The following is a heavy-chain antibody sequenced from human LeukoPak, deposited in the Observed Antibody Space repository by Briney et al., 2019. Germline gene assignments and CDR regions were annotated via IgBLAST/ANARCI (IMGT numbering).Heavy chain of an antibody. Sequence: GGSLRLSCAASGFTFSGSAMYWVRQASGKGLEWVGHIRSKTNSYATIYAASVKGRFTIARDDSKNTAYLQMNSLKTEDTAVYYCTRLHLGWGQGTLVTVSS. CDR2: IRSKTNSYAT. D-gene: IGHD1-26*01. CDR1: GFTFSGSA. CDR3: TRLHLG. J-gene: IGHJ4*02. V-gene: IGHV3-73*01.